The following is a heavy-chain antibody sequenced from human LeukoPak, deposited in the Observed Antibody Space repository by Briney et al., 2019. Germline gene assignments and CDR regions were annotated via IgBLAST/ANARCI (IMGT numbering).Heavy chain of an antibody. V-gene: IGHV3-23*01. CDR1: GFTFSSYA. CDR3: AKDRWGVVTPFDY. D-gene: IGHD3-3*01. J-gene: IGHJ4*02. Sequence: GGSLRLSCAASGFTFSSYAMSWVRQAPVKGLEWVSAISGSGGSTYYADSVKGRFTISRDNSKNTLYLQMNSLRAEDTAVYYCAKDRWGVVTPFDYWGQGTLVTVSS. CDR2: ISGSGGST.